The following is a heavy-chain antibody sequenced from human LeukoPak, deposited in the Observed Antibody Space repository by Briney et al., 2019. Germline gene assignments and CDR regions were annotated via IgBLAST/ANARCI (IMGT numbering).Heavy chain of an antibody. V-gene: IGHV4-59*12. CDR3: AGYSSYYGHFDY. D-gene: IGHD6-19*01. Sequence: SETLSLTCTVSGGSISSYYWSWIRQPPGKGLEWIGYIYYSGSTNYNPSLKSRVTISVDKSKNQFSLRLNSVTAADTAVYYCAGYSSYYGHFDYWGQGTLVTVSS. CDR2: IYYSGST. CDR1: GGSISSYY. J-gene: IGHJ4*02.